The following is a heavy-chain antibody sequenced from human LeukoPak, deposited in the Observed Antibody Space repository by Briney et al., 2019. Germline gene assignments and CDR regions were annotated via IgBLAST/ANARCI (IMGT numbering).Heavy chain of an antibody. D-gene: IGHD2-15*01. CDR3: ARWDIVSSWFDP. J-gene: IGHJ5*02. CDR2: IIPIFGTA. V-gene: IGHV1-69*05. Sequence: ASVKVSCKASGGTFSSYAISWVRQAPGQGLEWMGGIIPIFGTANYAQKFQGRVTITTDESTSTAYMELSSLRSEDTAVYYCARWDIVSSWFDPWGQGTPVTVSS. CDR1: GGTFSSYA.